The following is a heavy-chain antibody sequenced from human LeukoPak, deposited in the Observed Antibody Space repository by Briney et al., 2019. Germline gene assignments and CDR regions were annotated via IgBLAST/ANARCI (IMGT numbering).Heavy chain of an antibody. J-gene: IGHJ5*02. D-gene: IGHD5-18*01. CDR1: GFTFSSYW. CDR3: ARGETAMEA. CDR2: INSDGSTT. V-gene: IGHV3-74*01. Sequence: GGSLRLSCAASGFTFSSYWMHWVRQAPGKGLVWVSRINSDGSTTRYADSVKGRFTISRDNVKNTLYVQMNSLRLEDTGVYYCARGETAMEAWGQGTRVTVSA.